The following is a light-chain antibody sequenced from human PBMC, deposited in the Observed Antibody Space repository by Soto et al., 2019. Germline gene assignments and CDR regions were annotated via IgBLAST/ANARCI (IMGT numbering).Light chain of an antibody. CDR1: QTISNNY. Sequence: EIVLTQSPGTLSLSPGERATLSCRASQTISNNYLAWYQQKPGQAPRLLIYGASSRATGIPDTFSGSGSGTEFTLTINRLEPEEFAGYYCQQYGSSPWTFGHGTKVEIK. V-gene: IGKV3-20*01. J-gene: IGKJ1*01. CDR2: GAS. CDR3: QQYGSSPWT.